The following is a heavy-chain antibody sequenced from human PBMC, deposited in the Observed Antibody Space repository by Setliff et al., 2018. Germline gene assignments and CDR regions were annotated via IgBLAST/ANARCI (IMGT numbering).Heavy chain of an antibody. CDR2: IFSMDQK. CDR3: ARIGTSSVLYGMDV. J-gene: IGHJ6*02. Sequence: ESGPTLVNPTATLTLTCTISGFSLSDGRVGVTWIRQPPGKALEWLATIFSMDQKSYSTSLESRLLISKDTSATQVVLMMPNMNPADTGTYYCARIGTSSVLYGMDVWGQGTTVTVSS. CDR1: GFSLSDGRVG. V-gene: IGHV2-26*03. D-gene: IGHD3-22*01.